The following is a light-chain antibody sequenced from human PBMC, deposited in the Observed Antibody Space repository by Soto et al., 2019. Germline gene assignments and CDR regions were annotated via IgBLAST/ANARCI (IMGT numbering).Light chain of an antibody. Sequence: EIVMTQSPATLSVSPGERATLSCRASQSVSSNLAWYQQKPGQAPRLLIYGASTRATGIPARFSGNRSGTEFTLTISSLQSEDFAFYACQQYNNWPPLTFGGGTKVEIK. CDR2: GAS. V-gene: IGKV3-15*01. CDR3: QQYNNWPPLT. CDR1: QSVSSN. J-gene: IGKJ4*01.